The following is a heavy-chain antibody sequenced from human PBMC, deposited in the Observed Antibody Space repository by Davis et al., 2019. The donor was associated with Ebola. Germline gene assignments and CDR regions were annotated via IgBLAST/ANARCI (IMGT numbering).Heavy chain of an antibody. CDR2: IYHSGNT. V-gene: IGHV4-38-2*02. CDR3: ARDSSHGPGRVPLDY. D-gene: IGHD3/OR15-3a*01. CDR1: GYSISSGYY. Sequence: PSETLSLTCTVSGYSISSGYYWGWIRQPPGKGLEWIGNIYHSGNTYYNPSLKSRVTISVDTSKNQFSLKLSSVTAADTAVYYCARDSSHGPGRVPLDYWGQGTLVTVSS. J-gene: IGHJ4*02.